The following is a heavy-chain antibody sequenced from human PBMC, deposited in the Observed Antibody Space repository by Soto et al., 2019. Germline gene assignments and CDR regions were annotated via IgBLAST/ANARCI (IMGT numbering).Heavy chain of an antibody. J-gene: IGHJ4*02. CDR2: IYYSGST. CDR1: GGSISSGGFY. V-gene: IGHV4-31*03. Sequence: KSSETLSLTCTVSGGSISSGGFYWSWIRQHPGKGLEWIGYIYYSGSTYYNPSLKSRVTISVDTSKNQFSLKLSSVTAADTAVYYCARGRIVVVVAATNYFDYWGQRTLVTVSS. CDR3: ARGRIVVVVAATNYFDY. D-gene: IGHD2-15*01.